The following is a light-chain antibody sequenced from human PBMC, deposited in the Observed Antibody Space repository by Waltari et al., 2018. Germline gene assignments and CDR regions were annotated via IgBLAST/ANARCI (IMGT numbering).Light chain of an antibody. CDR3: SSFTTSSTLL. J-gene: IGLJ2*01. V-gene: IGLV2-14*03. CDR1: SSDVGDFNS. CDR2: DVS. Sequence: QSALTQPASVSASPGELITISCTATSSDVGDFNSVSWYQQHPGKAPKFMIYDVSNRPSGVSHRFSGSKSGNMASLTISGLQAEDEAVYYCSSFTTSSTLLFGGGTKLTVL.